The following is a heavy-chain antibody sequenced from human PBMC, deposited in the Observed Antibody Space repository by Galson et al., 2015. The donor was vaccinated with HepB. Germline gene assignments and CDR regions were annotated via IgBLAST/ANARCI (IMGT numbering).Heavy chain of an antibody. CDR3: AHRTGYKWYFDL. CDR2: IYWNDDR. J-gene: IGHJ2*01. D-gene: IGHD1-1*01. CDR1: GLSLNTSEVA. Sequence: PALVKPTQTLTLTCTFSGLSLNTSEVAVGWIRQPPGKALEWLALIYWNDDRRYSPSLKRRLTITKDTSKNQVVLTMTNMDPVDTGTYYCAHRTGYKWYFDLWGRGTQVTVSS. V-gene: IGHV2-5*01.